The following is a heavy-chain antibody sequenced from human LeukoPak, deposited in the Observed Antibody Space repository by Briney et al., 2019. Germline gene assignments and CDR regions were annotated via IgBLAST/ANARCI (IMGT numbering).Heavy chain of an antibody. V-gene: IGHV3-23*01. Sequence: GGSLRLSCAASGFTFSSYAMSWVRQAPGKGLEWVSAISGSGGSTYYADSVKGRFTISRDNSKNTLYLQMNSLRAEDTAVYYCARATHVVVAATPDYWGQGTLATVSS. CDR2: ISGSGGST. CDR1: GFTFSSYA. CDR3: ARATHVVVAATPDY. J-gene: IGHJ4*02. D-gene: IGHD2-15*01.